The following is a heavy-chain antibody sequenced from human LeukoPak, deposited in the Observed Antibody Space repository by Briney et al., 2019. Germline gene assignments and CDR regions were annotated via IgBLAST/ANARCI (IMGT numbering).Heavy chain of an antibody. D-gene: IGHD5-18*01. CDR1: GGSFSGYY. CDR2: INHSGST. Sequence: SETLSLTCAVYGGSFSGYYWSWVRQPPGKGLEWIGEINHSGSTNYNPSLKSRVTISVDTSKNQFSLKLSSVTAADTAVYYCARARGYSYGYVNFDYWGQGTLVTVSS. V-gene: IGHV4-34*01. J-gene: IGHJ4*02. CDR3: ARARGYSYGYVNFDY.